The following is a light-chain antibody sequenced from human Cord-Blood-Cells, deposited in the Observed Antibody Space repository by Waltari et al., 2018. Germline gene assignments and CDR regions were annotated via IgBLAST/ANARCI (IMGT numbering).Light chain of an antibody. J-gene: IGKJ2*01. CDR3: QQSYSTPYT. V-gene: IGKV1-39*01. CDR1: QSISSY. CDR2: AAS. Sequence: DIQMPQSPSSLSASVGDRVTITCRASQSISSYLNLYQQKPGKAPKLLIYAASSLQSWVPSRFSGSGSGTDFTLTISSLQPEDFATYYCQQSYSTPYTFGQGTKLEIK.